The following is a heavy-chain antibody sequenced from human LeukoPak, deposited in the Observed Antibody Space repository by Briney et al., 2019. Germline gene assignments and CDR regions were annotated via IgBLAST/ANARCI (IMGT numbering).Heavy chain of an antibody. CDR1: GFTFSSYG. D-gene: IGHD1-7*01. CDR2: IRYDGSNK. V-gene: IGHV3-30*02. Sequence: GGSLRLSCAASGFTFSSYGMHWVRQAPGKGLEWVAFIRYDGSNKYYADSVKGRFTISRDNSKNTLYVQMNSLRAEDTAVYYCAKAAGNWNYGYHYYYMDVWGKGTTVSVSS. CDR3: AKAAGNWNYGYHYYYMDV. J-gene: IGHJ6*03.